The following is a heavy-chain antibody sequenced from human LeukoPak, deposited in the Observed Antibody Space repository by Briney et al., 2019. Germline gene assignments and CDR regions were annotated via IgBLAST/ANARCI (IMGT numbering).Heavy chain of an antibody. Sequence: GESLKISCKGSGYSFTSYWIGWVRQMPGKGLEWMWIIYPGDSDTRYSPSFQGQVTISPDQSISTAYLQWSSLETSDTAMYYCARLCLGSGRDFDYWGQGTLVTVSS. CDR3: ARLCLGSGRDFDY. J-gene: IGHJ4*02. CDR1: GYSFTSYW. CDR2: IYPGDSDT. D-gene: IGHD3-10*01. V-gene: IGHV5-51*01.